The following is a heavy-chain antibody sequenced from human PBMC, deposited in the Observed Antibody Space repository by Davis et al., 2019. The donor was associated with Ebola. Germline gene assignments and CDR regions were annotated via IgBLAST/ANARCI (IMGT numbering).Heavy chain of an antibody. J-gene: IGHJ6*02. CDR3: ARVTVEELVPRPYYYGMDV. V-gene: IGHV3-11*06. Sequence: LSLTCAVYGGSFSGYYWSWIRQAPGKGLEWVSYISSSSSYTNYADSVKGRFTISRDNAKNSLYVQMNSLRAEDTAVYYCARVTVEELVPRPYYYGMDVWGQGTTVTVSS. CDR1: GGSFSGYY. D-gene: IGHD6-13*01. CDR2: ISSSSSYT.